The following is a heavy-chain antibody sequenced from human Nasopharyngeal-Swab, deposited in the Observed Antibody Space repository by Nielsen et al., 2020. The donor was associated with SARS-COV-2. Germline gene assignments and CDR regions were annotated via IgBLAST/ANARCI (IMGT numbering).Heavy chain of an antibody. D-gene: IGHD1-26*01. CDR2: IDPSDSYT. Sequence: GESLKISCKGSGYTFTSYWISWVRQMPGKGLEWLGRIDPSDSYTNYHPSFQGHVTISVDKSISTAFLQWSSLKASDTAMYYCARGRPSSGSSAYDYYGMDVWGQGTTVTVSS. CDR3: ARGRPSSGSSAYDYYGMDV. V-gene: IGHV5-10-1*01. J-gene: IGHJ6*02. CDR1: GYTFTSYW.